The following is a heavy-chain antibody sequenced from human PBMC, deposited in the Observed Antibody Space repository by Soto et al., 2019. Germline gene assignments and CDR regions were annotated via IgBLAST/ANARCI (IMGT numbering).Heavy chain of an antibody. CDR3: ARGPNMGPAVFDP. J-gene: IGHJ5*02. V-gene: IGHV3-30-3*01. CDR1: GFTFSSYA. CDR2: ISYDGSNK. Sequence: GGSLRLSCAASGFTFSSYAMHWVRQAPGKGLEWVAVISYDGSNKYYADSVKGRFTISRDNSKNTLYLQMNSLRAEDTAVYYCARGPNMGPAVFDPWGQGTLVTVSS. D-gene: IGHD6-25*01.